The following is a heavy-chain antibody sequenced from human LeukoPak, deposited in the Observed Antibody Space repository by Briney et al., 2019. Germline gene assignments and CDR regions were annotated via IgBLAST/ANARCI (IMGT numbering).Heavy chain of an antibody. Sequence: WETLSLTCTVSGGSISSHYWSWIRQPPGKGLDWIGYIYYSGSTNYNPSLKSRVTISVDTSKNQFSLKLSSVTAADTAVYYCARHPYRDGYTVDYWGPGTLVTVSS. CDR2: IYYSGST. V-gene: IGHV4-59*11. D-gene: IGHD5-24*01. J-gene: IGHJ4*02. CDR3: ARHPYRDGYTVDY. CDR1: GGSISSHY.